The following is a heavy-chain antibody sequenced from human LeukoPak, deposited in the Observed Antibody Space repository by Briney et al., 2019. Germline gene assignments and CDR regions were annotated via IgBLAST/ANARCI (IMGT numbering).Heavy chain of an antibody. CDR3: ATDKDYYDSSGYLDY. Sequence: GGCLRLSCAATVVTFSSYPVHWVRQAPCKGLEWVAVISYDGSNKYYADSVKGRFTISRDNSKNTLYLQMNSLRAEDTAVYYCATDKDYYDSSGYLDYWGQGTLVTVSS. CDR2: ISYDGSNK. J-gene: IGHJ4*02. D-gene: IGHD3-22*01. CDR1: VVTFSSYP. V-gene: IGHV3-30*04.